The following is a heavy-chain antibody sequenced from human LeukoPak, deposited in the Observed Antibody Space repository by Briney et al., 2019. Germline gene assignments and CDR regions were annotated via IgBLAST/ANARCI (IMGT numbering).Heavy chain of an antibody. CDR2: ISYDGSNK. D-gene: IGHD2-8*01. V-gene: IGHV3-30*18. J-gene: IGHJ6*02. Sequence: PGGSLRLSCAASGFTFSSYSMNWVRQAPGKGLEWVAVISYDGSNKYYADSVKGRFTISRDNSKNTLYLQMNSLRAEDTAVYYCAKSTSGYCTNGVCYTGHYYYGMDVWGQGTTVTVSS. CDR1: GFTFSSYS. CDR3: AKSTSGYCTNGVCYTGHYYYGMDV.